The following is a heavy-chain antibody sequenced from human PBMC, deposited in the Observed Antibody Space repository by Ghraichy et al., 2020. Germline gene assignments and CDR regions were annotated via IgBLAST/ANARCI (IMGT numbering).Heavy chain of an antibody. J-gene: IGHJ5*02. CDR1: GFTFSNYW. Sequence: GGSLRLSCAASGFTFSNYWMHWVRQAPGKGLVWVSRINSDGSSTTYADSVKGRFTISRDNAKNTLYLQMNSLRAEDTAVYYCARDRGTWYCSGGSCSYNWFDPWGQGTLVTVSS. CDR2: INSDGSST. D-gene: IGHD2-15*01. V-gene: IGHV3-74*01. CDR3: ARDRGTWYCSGGSCSYNWFDP.